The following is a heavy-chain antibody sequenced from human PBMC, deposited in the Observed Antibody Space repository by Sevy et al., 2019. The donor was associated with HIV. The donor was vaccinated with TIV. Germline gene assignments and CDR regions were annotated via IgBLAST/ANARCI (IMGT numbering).Heavy chain of an antibody. CDR3: ARAPKVVTTRHFDY. CDR1: GYTFTSYY. D-gene: IGHD2-21*02. Sequence: ASVKVSCKASGYTFTSYYIHWVRQAPAQGLEGMGIINPSGGSTSYAQKLQGRVTMTRDTSTSTVYMEMSSLRSEDTAVYYCARAPKVVTTRHFDYWGQGTLVTVSS. J-gene: IGHJ4*02. CDR2: INPSGGST. V-gene: IGHV1-46*01.